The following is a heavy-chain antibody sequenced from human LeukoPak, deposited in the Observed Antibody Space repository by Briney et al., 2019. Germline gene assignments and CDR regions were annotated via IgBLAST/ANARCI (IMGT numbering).Heavy chain of an antibody. Sequence: GRSLRLSCAASGFTFSSYGMHWVRQAPGKRLEWVAVISYDGSNKYYADSVKGRFTISRDNSKNTLYLQMNSLRAEDTAVYYCAKEDYDSSGYYYYRFDYWGQGTLVTVSS. CDR1: GFTFSSYG. D-gene: IGHD3-22*01. CDR3: AKEDYDSSGYYYYRFDY. CDR2: ISYDGSNK. V-gene: IGHV3-30*18. J-gene: IGHJ4*02.